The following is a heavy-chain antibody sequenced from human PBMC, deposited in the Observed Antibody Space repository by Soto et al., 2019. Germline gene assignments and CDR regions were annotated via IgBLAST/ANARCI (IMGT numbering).Heavy chain of an antibody. D-gene: IGHD6-19*01. CDR2: MNPNSGST. J-gene: IGHJ6*03. CDR3: ARGGSGWPTYYYYYMDV. CDR1: GYTFTGYY. Sequence: ASVKVSCKASGYTFTGYYMHWVRQAPGQGLEWMGWMNPNSGSTGYAQKFQGRVTMTRDTSISTAYMELSSLRSEDTAVYYCARGGSGWPTYYYYYMDVWGKGTTVTVSS. V-gene: IGHV1-8*02.